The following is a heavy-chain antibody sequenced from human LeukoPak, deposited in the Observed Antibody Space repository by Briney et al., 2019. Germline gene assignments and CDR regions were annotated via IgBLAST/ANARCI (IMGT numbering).Heavy chain of an antibody. D-gene: IGHD6-6*01. CDR2: IKHDGSEK. V-gene: IGHV3-7*05. CDR3: ASRPTRDGMDV. CDR1: GFALSSYW. Sequence: GGSLRLSCAASGFALSSYWMSWVRQAPGKGLEWVANIKHDGSEKDYVDSVKGRFTISRDNANDSLYLQMNSLRAEDTAVYYCASRPTRDGMDVWGQGTTVTVSS. J-gene: IGHJ6*02.